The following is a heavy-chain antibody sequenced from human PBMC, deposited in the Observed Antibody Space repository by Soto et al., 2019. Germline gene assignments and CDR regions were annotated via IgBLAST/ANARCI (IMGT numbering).Heavy chain of an antibody. CDR1: GFTFSSYA. Sequence: EVQLLESGGGLVQPGGSLRLSCAASGFTFSSYAMSWVRQAPGKGLEWVSAISGSGGSTYYADSVKGRFTISRDNSKNTLYLQMNSLRAEDTAVYYCAKERWGDSSGYLPLGYWGQGTLVTVSS. D-gene: IGHD3-22*01. CDR2: ISGSGGST. J-gene: IGHJ4*02. V-gene: IGHV3-23*01. CDR3: AKERWGDSSGYLPLGY.